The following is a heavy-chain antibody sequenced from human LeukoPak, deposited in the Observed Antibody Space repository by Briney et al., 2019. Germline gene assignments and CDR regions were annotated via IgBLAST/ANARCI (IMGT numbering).Heavy chain of an antibody. D-gene: IGHD2-21*01. J-gene: IGHJ5*02. CDR1: GFPFGSFA. Sequence: SGGSLRLSCVGSGFPFGSFAMDLCRQAPGKGLEWVSTITGRGDKTDYAESIRGRFTTSRDNVENTVFLEMNSLRVEDTAVYYCAKQRGWRSDLKSWGQGIMVTVSS. CDR2: ITGRGDKT. V-gene: IGHV3-23*01. CDR3: AKQRGWRSDLKS.